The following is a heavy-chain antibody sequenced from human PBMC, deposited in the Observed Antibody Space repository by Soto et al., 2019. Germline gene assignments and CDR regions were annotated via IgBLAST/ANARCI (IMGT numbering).Heavy chain of an antibody. V-gene: IGHV4-59*01. D-gene: IGHD6-13*01. CDR1: GGSISSYY. Sequence: QVQLQESGPGLVKPSETLSLTCTVSGGSISSYYWSWIRQPPGKGLEWIGYIYYSGSTNYNPSLKSRVTISVDTSKNQFSLKLSSVTAADTAVYYCARDLGSSWYLGYFDYWGQGTLVTVSS. CDR2: IYYSGST. CDR3: ARDLGSSWYLGYFDY. J-gene: IGHJ4*02.